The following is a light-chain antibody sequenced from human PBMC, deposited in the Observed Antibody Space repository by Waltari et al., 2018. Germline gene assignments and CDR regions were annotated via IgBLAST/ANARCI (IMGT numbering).Light chain of an antibody. CDR1: RSLTNY. CDR2: DTS. Sequence: SGRASRSLTNYLAWYQQKPGQAPRLLIYDTSNRATGIPARFSGSGFGTDFTLTISSLEPEDFAVYYCQQRRDWPLTFGGGTKVEIK. CDR3: QQRRDWPLT. J-gene: IGKJ4*01. V-gene: IGKV3-11*01.